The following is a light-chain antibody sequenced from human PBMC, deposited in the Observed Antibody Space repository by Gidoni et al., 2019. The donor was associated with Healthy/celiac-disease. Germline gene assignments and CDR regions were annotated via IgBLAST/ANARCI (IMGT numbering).Light chain of an antibody. CDR2: GAS. CDR3: QHYNNWPMYT. CDR1: QTVSSN. J-gene: IGKJ2*01. Sequence: EIVMTQSPATLSVSPGERGTLSCRASQTVSSNLAWYQHKPGQAPRLLIYGASTRATGIPARFSGSGSGTEFTLTISSLQSEDFAVYYCQHYNNWPMYTFXXXTKLEIK. V-gene: IGKV3-15*01.